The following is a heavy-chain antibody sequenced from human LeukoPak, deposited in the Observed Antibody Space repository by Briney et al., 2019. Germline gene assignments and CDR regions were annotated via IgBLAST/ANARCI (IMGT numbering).Heavy chain of an antibody. J-gene: IGHJ3*02. D-gene: IGHD3-22*01. CDR3: ARVITMIVPLDAFDI. CDR2: ISYDGSNK. Sequence: PGGSLRLSCAASGFTFSSYAMHWVRQAPGKGLEWVAVISYDGSNKYYADSVEGRFTISRGNSKNTLYLQMNSLRAEDTAVYYCARVITMIVPLDAFDIWGQGTMVTVSS. CDR1: GFTFSSYA. V-gene: IGHV3-30-3*01.